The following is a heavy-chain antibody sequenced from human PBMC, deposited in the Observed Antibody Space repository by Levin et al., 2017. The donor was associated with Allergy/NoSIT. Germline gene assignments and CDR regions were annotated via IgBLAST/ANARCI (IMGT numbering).Heavy chain of an antibody. V-gene: IGHV4-31*03. D-gene: IGHD3-10*01. CDR1: GGSISSGGYY. J-gene: IGHJ4*02. Sequence: SETLSLTCTVSGGSISSGGYYWSWIRQHPGKGLEWIGYIYYSGSTYYNPSLKSRVTISVDTSKNQFSLKLSSVTAADTAVYYCASTDRRGGAPFDYWGQGTLVTVSS. CDR3: ASTDRRGGAPFDY. CDR2: IYYSGST.